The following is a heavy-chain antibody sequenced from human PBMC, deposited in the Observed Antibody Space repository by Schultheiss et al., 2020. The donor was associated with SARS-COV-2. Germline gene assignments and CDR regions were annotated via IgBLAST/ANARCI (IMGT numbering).Heavy chain of an antibody. D-gene: IGHD5-12*01. CDR1: GFTFSSYG. CDR2: ISYDGSNK. J-gene: IGHJ5*02. CDR3: ATTETGGYSGPIP. V-gene: IGHV3-30*03. Sequence: GGSLRLSCAASGFTFSSYGMHWVRQAPGKGLEWVAVISYDGSNKYYADSVKGRFTISRDNAKNSLYLQMNSLRAEDTAVYYCATTETGGYSGPIPWGQGTLVTVSS.